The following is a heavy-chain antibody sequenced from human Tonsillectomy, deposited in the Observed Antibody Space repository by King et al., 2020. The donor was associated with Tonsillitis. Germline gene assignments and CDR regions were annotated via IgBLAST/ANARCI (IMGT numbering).Heavy chain of an antibody. CDR3: AGDHDTSAYASFDY. CDR2: ISYSGST. V-gene: IGHV4-59*01. CDR1: GGFISNYY. J-gene: IGHJ4*02. D-gene: IGHD3-22*01. Sequence: QLQESGPGLVKPAETLSLTCTVSGGFISNYYCSWIRQPPGKGLEWIGYISYSGSTNYNPSLKSRVTISLDTSKNQCSLNLSPVTAADTAVYYCAGDHDTSAYASFDYWGQGTLVTVSS.